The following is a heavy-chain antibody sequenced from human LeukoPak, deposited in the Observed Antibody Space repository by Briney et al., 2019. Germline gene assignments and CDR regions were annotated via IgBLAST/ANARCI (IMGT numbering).Heavy chain of an antibody. V-gene: IGHV3-23*01. Sequence: RAGGSLRLSCAASGFTFSSYAMSWVSHAPGKGLEWVSAISGSGSSTYYAESVKGRFTISRDNSKNTLYLQMNSLRAEDTAVYYCAKATLNWNYAYYYYGMDVWSQGTTVTVSS. CDR1: GFTFSSYA. CDR2: ISGSGSST. D-gene: IGHD1-7*01. J-gene: IGHJ6*02. CDR3: AKATLNWNYAYYYYGMDV.